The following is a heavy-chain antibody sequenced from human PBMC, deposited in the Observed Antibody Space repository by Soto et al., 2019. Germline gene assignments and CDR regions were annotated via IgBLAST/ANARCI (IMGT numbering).Heavy chain of an antibody. CDR1: GFPFSSTD. J-gene: IGHJ4*02. Sequence: EFHVLESGGGWAQPGGSLRLSCAASGFPFSSTDMSWVRQAPGKGLEWVSTILDTGTTVFYADSVKGRFTVSRDNSNNTLYVQMNSLRAEDTAVYYCAKTGGDSSSWHDFDYWGQGTLVTVSS. D-gene: IGHD6-13*01. CDR2: ILDTGTTV. CDR3: AKTGGDSSSWHDFDY. V-gene: IGHV3-23*01.